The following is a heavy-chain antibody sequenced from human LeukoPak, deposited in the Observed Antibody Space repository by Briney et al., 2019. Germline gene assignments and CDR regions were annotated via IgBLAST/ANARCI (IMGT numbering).Heavy chain of an antibody. V-gene: IGHV4-59*01. CDR3: ARIAVAGPYDAFDI. J-gene: IGHJ3*02. D-gene: IGHD6-19*01. Sequence: SETLSLTCTVSSGSISSYYWNWIRQPPGKGLEWIGYIYYSGSTNYNPSLKSRLTISVDTSKNQLSLKLSSVTAADTAVYYCARIAVAGPYDAFDIWGQGTMVTVSS. CDR1: SGSISSYY. CDR2: IYYSGST.